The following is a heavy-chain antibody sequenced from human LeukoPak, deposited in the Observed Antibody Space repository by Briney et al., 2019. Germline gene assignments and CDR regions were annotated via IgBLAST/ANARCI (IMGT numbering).Heavy chain of an antibody. V-gene: IGHV4-34*03. J-gene: IGHJ5*02. CDR2: VSQTGRGIT. Sequence: SQTLSLTCGVYDGSFSGYYWSWIRQPPGMGLEWIGEVSQTGRGITNYNPSLKSRVTISADTSKNQFALELTSVTAADTAMYWQDPFDLWGQGTLVTVSS. CDR1: DGSFSGYY. CDR3: DPFDL.